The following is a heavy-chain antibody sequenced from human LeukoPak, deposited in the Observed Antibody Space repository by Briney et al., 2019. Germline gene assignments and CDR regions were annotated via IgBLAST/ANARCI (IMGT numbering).Heavy chain of an antibody. J-gene: IGHJ5*02. CDR1: GFTFSSYS. D-gene: IGHD3-10*01. CDR3: ARAGELLSRYNWFDP. V-gene: IGHV3-21*01. Sequence: GGSLRLSCAASGFTFSSYSMNWVRQAPGKGLEWVSSISSSSSYIYYADSVKGRFTISRDNAKNSLYLQMNSLRAEDTAVYYCARAGELLSRYNWFDPWGQGTLVTVSS. CDR2: ISSSSSYI.